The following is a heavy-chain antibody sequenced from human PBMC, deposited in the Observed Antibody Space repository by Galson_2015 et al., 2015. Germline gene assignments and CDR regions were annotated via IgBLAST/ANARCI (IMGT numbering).Heavy chain of an antibody. CDR3: ARGFPAYGGNFDY. D-gene: IGHD4-23*01. V-gene: IGHV4-34*01. CDR2: INHSGST. Sequence: LSLTCAVYGGSFSGYYWSWVRQPPGKGLEWIGEINHSGSTKYNPSLKSRVTISVDTSKNQFSLKLSSVTAADTAVYYCARGFPAYGGNFDYWGQGTLVTVSS. CDR1: GGSFSGYY. J-gene: IGHJ4*02.